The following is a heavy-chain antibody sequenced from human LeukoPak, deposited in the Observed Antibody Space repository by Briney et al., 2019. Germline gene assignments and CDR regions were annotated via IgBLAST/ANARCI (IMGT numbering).Heavy chain of an antibody. D-gene: IGHD6-6*01. CDR2: IYTSGST. CDR3: ARSGIAARMLDH. V-gene: IGHV4-61*02. J-gene: IGHJ5*02. Sequence: SETLSLTCTVSGGSISSGSYYWSWIRQPAGKGLEWIGRIYTSGSTNYNPSLKSRVTISVDTSKNQFSLKLSSVTAADTAVYYCARSGIAARMLDHWGQGTLVTVSS. CDR1: GGSISSGSYY.